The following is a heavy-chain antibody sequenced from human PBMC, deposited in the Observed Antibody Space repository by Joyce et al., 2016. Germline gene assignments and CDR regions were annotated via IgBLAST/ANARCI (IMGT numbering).Heavy chain of an antibody. CDR1: GFTFRSYG. J-gene: IGHJ4*02. D-gene: IGHD6-25*01. Sequence: CAVSGFTFRSYGMHWVRQAPGKGLEWVAVISNDGKNKNYADSVKGRFTVSRENSKKILSLQMNSLRPEDTAVYYCAKDRETSAVLDFWGQGTPVTVSS. CDR2: ISNDGKNK. V-gene: IGHV3-30*18. CDR3: AKDRETSAVLDF.